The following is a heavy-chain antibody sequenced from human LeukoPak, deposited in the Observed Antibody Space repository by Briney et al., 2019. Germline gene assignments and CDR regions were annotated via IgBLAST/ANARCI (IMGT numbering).Heavy chain of an antibody. D-gene: IGHD6-19*01. J-gene: IGHJ1*01. CDR3: ARHGSIAVSPFFQH. CDR1: GGSISSSSYY. V-gene: IGHV4-39*01. CDR2: IYYSGST. Sequence: SETLSLTCTVSGGSISSSSYYWGWIRQPPGKGLEWIGSIYYSGSTYYNPSLKSRVTISVDTSKNQFSLKLSSVTAADTPVYYCARHGSIAVSPFFQHWGQGTLVTVSS.